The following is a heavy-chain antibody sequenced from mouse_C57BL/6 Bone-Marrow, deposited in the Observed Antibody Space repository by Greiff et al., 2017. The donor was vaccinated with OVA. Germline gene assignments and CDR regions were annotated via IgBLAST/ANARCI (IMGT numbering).Heavy chain of an antibody. D-gene: IGHD2-2*01. CDR2: ISNGGGST. Sequence: EVKVVDSGGGLVQPGGSLKLSCAASGFTFSDYYMYWVRQTPEKRLEWVAYISNGGGSTYYPDTVKGRFTISRDNAKNTLYLQMSRLKSEDTAMYYCARQGNLLWLRRGTWFAYWGQGTLVTVSA. CDR1: GFTFSDYY. V-gene: IGHV5-12*01. CDR3: ARQGNLLWLRRGTWFAY. J-gene: IGHJ3*01.